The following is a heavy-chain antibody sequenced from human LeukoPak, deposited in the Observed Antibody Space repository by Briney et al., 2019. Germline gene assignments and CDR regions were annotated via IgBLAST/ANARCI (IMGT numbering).Heavy chain of an antibody. V-gene: IGHV5-51*01. CDR1: GYTFTHQW. Sequence: ESLRISCKASGYTFTHQWIGWVRQKSGSGLEWMGIIYPRDSDTRYSPSFQGHVSISADTSINTAYLEWSRLEASDTAIYYCARHSDVIGAIWGQGTLVTVSS. D-gene: IGHD3-10*01. J-gene: IGHJ4*02. CDR3: ARHSDVIGAI. CDR2: IYPRDSDT.